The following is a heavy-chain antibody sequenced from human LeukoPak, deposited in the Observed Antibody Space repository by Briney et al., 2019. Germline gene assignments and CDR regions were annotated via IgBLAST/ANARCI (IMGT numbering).Heavy chain of an antibody. D-gene: IGHD3-9*01. Sequence: GGSLRLSCEASGFTFSSYSMNWVRQAPGKGLEWVSHISSGSGSIYYADSVKGRFTISRDNAKNSLYLQMNSLRAEDTAVYYCARGSFEHVGPGGWFDPWGQGTLVTVSS. CDR2: ISSGSGSI. V-gene: IGHV3-48*04. CDR3: ARGSFEHVGPGGWFDP. CDR1: GFTFSSYS. J-gene: IGHJ5*02.